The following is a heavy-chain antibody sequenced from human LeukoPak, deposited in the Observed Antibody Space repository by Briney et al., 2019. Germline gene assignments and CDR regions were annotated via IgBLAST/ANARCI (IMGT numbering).Heavy chain of an antibody. J-gene: IGHJ4*02. CDR3: GAIAAAGTDFDY. CDR1: GGSISSYY. Sequence: TSETLSLTCTVSGGSISSYYWSWIRQPPGKGLEWIGYIYYSGSTNYNPSLKSRVTISVDTSKNQFSLKLSSVTAADTAVYYCGAIAAAGTDFDYWGQGTLVTVSS. CDR2: IYYSGST. D-gene: IGHD6-13*01. V-gene: IGHV4-59*01.